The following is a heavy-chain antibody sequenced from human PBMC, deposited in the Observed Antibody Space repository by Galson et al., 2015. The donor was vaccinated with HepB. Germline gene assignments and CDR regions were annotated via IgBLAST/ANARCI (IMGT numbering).Heavy chain of an antibody. Sequence: SLRLSCAASGFTFSSYAMHWVRQAPGKGLEWVAFLWSDGSNKYYGDSVKGRFTISRDNAKNTLYLQMNSLRAEDTAVYYCAYGSGSYYFPPNYYYYGMDVWGQGTTVTVSS. V-gene: IGHV3-30*02. J-gene: IGHJ6*02. D-gene: IGHD3-10*01. CDR1: GFTFSSYA. CDR3: AYGSGSYYFPPNYYYYGMDV. CDR2: LWSDGSNK.